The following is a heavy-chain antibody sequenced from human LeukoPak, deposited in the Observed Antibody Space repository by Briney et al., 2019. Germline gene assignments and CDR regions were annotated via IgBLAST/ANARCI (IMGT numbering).Heavy chain of an antibody. J-gene: IGHJ4*02. CDR3: AKERPRLRWPSVIDY. CDR1: GFTVSSNY. CDR2: ISGSGGST. Sequence: PGGSLRLSCAASGFTVSSNYMSWVRQAPGKGLEWVSAISGSGGSTYYADSVKGRFTISRDNSKNTLYLQMNSLRAEDTAVYYCAKERPRLRWPSVIDYWGQGTLVTVSS. D-gene: IGHD4-23*01. V-gene: IGHV3-23*01.